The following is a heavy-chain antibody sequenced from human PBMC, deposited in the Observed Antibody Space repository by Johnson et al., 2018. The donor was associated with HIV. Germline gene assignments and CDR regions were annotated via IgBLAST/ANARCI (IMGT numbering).Heavy chain of an antibody. J-gene: IGHJ3*02. V-gene: IGHV3-53*01. D-gene: IGHD3-22*01. CDR2: IYSGGST. CDR3: ARLQSSGYCSFDAFDI. Sequence: MKWVRQTPGMGLEWVSVIYSGGSTYYADSVKGRFTISRDNSKNTLYLQMNSLRAEDTALYYCARLQSSGYCSFDAFDIWGEGTMVIVSS.